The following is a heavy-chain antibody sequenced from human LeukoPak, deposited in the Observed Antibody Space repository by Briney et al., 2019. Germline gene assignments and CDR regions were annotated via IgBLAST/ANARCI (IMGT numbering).Heavy chain of an antibody. Sequence: VASVKVSCKASGYTFTGYYMHWVRQAPGQGLEWMGWINPNSGGTNYAQKFQGRVTMTRDTSISTACMELSRLRSDDTAVYYCAGVPSRPYYYYYGMDVWGQGTTVTVSS. D-gene: IGHD2-2*01. CDR2: INPNSGGT. CDR1: GYTFTGYY. J-gene: IGHJ6*02. V-gene: IGHV1-2*02. CDR3: AGVPSRPYYYYYGMDV.